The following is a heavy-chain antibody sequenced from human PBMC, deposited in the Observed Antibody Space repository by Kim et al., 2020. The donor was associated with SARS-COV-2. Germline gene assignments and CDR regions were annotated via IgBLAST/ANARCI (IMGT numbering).Heavy chain of an antibody. CDR2: IIPILGIA. CDR1: GGTFSSYA. V-gene: IGHV1-69*04. D-gene: IGHD3-22*01. Sequence: SVKVSCKASGGTFSSYAISWVRQAPGQGLEWMGRIIPILGIANYAQKFQGRVTITADKSTSTAYMELSSLRSEDTAVYYCASEYYYDSSGYYPYYYYYGMDVWGQGTTVTVSS. CDR3: ASEYYYDSSGYYPYYYYYGMDV. J-gene: IGHJ6*02.